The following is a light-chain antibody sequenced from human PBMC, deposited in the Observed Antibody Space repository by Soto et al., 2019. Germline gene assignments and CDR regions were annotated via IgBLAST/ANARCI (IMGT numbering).Light chain of an antibody. CDR2: EVS. Sequence: QSALTQPPSASGSPGQSVPISRPGTSSYVGGYNYVSWYQQHPGKAPKLMIYEVSKRPSGVPDRFSGSKSGNTASLTVSGLQAEDEADYYCSSYAGSNNFVFGTGTKVTVL. CDR3: SSYAGSNNFV. CDR1: SSYVGGYNY. J-gene: IGLJ1*01. V-gene: IGLV2-8*01.